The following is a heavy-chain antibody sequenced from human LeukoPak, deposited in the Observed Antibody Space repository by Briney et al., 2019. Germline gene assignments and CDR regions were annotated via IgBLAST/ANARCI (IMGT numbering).Heavy chain of an antibody. J-gene: IGHJ4*02. CDR1: GFSFSSYS. Sequence: PGGSLRLSCAASGFSFSSYSMNWVRQAPGKGLEWVSYISSSRSTIYYADSVKGRFTISRDNSKNTLYLQMNSLRAEDTAVYYCAKGMTTNRYWGQGTLVTVSS. D-gene: IGHD4-11*01. CDR3: AKGMTTNRY. V-gene: IGHV3-48*01. CDR2: ISSSRSTI.